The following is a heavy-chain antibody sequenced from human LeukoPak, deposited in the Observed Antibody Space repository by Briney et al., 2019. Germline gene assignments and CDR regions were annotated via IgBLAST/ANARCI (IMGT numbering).Heavy chain of an antibody. J-gene: IGHJ5*02. D-gene: IGHD2-2*01. Sequence: ASVKVSCKASGYTFTSYGISWVRQAPGQGLEWMGWISAYNGNTNYAQKLQGRVTITADESTSTAYMELSSLRSEDTAVYYCARGRYCGSTSCYYWFDPWGQGTLVTVSS. V-gene: IGHV1-18*01. CDR3: ARGRYCGSTSCYYWFDP. CDR2: ISAYNGNT. CDR1: GYTFTSYG.